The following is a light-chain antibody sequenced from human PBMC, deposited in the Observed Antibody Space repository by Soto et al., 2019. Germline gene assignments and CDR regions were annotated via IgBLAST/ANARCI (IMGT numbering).Light chain of an antibody. J-gene: IGKJ3*01. Sequence: EIVLTQSPATLSLSPGERATLSCRASQSVSSYLAWYQQKPGQAPRLLIYDASNRATGIPARFSGSGSGTAIAHSISRLEPDEFAVYYCPQRSNWPQVTFGPGTKVDIK. CDR2: DAS. CDR1: QSVSSY. CDR3: PQRSNWPQVT. V-gene: IGKV3-11*01.